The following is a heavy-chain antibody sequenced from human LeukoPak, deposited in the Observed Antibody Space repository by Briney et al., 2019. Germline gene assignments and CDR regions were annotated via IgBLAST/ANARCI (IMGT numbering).Heavy chain of an antibody. CDR2: ISAYNGNT. CDR3: ARQVYGYGSDNWFDP. CDR1: GYTFANYG. V-gene: IGHV1-18*01. Sequence: ASVKVSCKASGYTFANYGISWVRQAPGQGLEWMGWISAYNGNTNYAQKLQGRVTMTTDTSTSTAYMELRSLRSEDTAVYYCARQVYGYGSDNWFDPWGQGTLVTVSS. D-gene: IGHD5-18*01. J-gene: IGHJ5*02.